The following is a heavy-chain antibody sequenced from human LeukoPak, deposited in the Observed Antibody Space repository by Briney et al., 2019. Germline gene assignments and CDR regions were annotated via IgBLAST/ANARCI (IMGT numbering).Heavy chain of an antibody. CDR3: ATVRMVHYFDY. V-gene: IGHV4-38-2*02. CDR2: IYHSGST. CDR1: GYSISSGYY. J-gene: IGHJ4*02. D-gene: IGHD3-10*01. Sequence: SETLSLTCTVPGYSISSGYYWGWIRQPPGKGLEWIGSIYHSGSTNYNPSLKSRVTISVDTSKYQFSLKLSSVTAADTAVYYCATVRMVHYFDYWGQGTLVTVSS.